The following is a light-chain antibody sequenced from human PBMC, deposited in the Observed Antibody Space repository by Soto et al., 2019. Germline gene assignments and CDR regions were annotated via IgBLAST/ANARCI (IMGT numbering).Light chain of an antibody. J-gene: IGKJ1*01. CDR3: MQALQSPWT. CDR2: LGS. CDR1: QSLLHSNGYNY. V-gene: IGKV2-28*01. Sequence: DIVTTQSPLSLPVTPGEPASISCRSSQSLLHSNGYNYLDWYLQKPGWSPQLLIYLGSYRASGVPDRFSGSGSGTDFTLQISRVEAEDVGVYYCMQALQSPWTFGQGTKVEIK.